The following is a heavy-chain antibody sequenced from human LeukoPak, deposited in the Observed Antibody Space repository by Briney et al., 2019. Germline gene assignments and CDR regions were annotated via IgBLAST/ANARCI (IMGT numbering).Heavy chain of an antibody. CDR1: GGSISSSSYY. D-gene: IGHD2-2*02. J-gene: IGHJ4*02. V-gene: IGHV4-39*07. CDR2: IYYSGST. Sequence: SETLSVTCTISGGSISSSSYYWGWIRQPPGKGLEWIGSIYYSGSTYYNPSLKSRVTISVDTSKNQFSLKLSSVTAADTAVYYCARERGYCSSTSCYTGNFDYWGQGTLVTVSS. CDR3: ARERGYCSSTSCYTGNFDY.